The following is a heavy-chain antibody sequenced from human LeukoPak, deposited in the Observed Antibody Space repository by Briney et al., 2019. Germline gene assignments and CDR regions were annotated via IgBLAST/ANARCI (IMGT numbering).Heavy chain of an antibody. CDR3: AKDRYSSRAAGADY. CDR1: GFTFSSYT. V-gene: IGHV3-23*01. CDR2: ISDGSRNT. J-gene: IGHJ4*02. D-gene: IGHD3-9*01. Sequence: GGSLRLSCATSGFTFSSYTMNWVRQTPGKGLQWVSTISDGSRNTHYADSVNGRFTISRDNSKNTLYLQMNSLRADDTALYYCAKDRYSSRAAGADYWGQGTLVTVSS.